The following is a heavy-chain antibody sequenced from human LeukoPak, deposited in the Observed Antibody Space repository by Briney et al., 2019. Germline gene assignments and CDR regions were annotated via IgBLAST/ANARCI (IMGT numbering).Heavy chain of an antibody. Sequence: SETLSLTCAVYGGSFSGYYWSWIRQPPGKGLEWIGEINHSGSTNYNPSLKSRVTISVDTSKNQFSLKLNSVTAADTAVYYCARDRSVVTPGYFDYWGQGTLVTVTS. CDR1: GGSFSGYY. J-gene: IGHJ4*02. D-gene: IGHD4-23*01. V-gene: IGHV4-34*01. CDR2: INHSGST. CDR3: ARDRSVVTPGYFDY.